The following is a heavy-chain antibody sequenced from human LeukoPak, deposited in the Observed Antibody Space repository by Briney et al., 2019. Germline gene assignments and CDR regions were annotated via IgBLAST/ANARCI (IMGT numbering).Heavy chain of an antibody. V-gene: IGHV4-34*01. D-gene: IGHD1-1*01. CDR3: ARGTGTTVLYYYYGMDV. Sequence: SETLSLTCAVYGGSFSGYYWSWIRQPPGKGLEWMGEINHSGSTNYNPSLKSRVTISVDTSKNQFSLKLSSVTAADTAAYYCARGTGTTVLYYYYGMDVWGKGTTVTVSS. CDR1: GGSFSGYY. CDR2: INHSGST. J-gene: IGHJ6*04.